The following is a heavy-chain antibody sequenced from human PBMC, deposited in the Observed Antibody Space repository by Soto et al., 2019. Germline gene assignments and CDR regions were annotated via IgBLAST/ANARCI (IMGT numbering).Heavy chain of an antibody. CDR1: GFTFSTYA. CDR2: ISFNGGST. V-gene: IGHV3-64*01. CDR3: TRALYIVAGYYDY. J-gene: IGHJ4*02. D-gene: IGHD3-9*01. Sequence: PGGSLRLSCAASGFTFSTYAMHWVRQAPGKGLEYVSGISFNGGSTYYAKSVKGRFTISRDNSKNTLYLQMDSLRAEDMAVYYCTRALYIVAGYYDYWGQGTLVTVSS.